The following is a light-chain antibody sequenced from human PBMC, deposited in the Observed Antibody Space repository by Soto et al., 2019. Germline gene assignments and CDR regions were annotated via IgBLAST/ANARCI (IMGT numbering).Light chain of an antibody. J-gene: IGKJ5*01. CDR3: MQGSHSPIT. Sequence: DVLMAQSPLSRPVTLVQPASISCRSSRSLVYSDGDIYLSWFQQGPGQSPRRLIYKVSNRDSGVPDRFSGSGSGTDFTLKISRVEAEDVGVYYCMQGSHSPITFGQGTRLEIK. CDR2: KVS. CDR1: RSLVYSDGDIY. V-gene: IGKV2-30*01.